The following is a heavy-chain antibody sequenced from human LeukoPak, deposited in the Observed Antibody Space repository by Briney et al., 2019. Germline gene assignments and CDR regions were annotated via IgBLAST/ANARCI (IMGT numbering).Heavy chain of an antibody. V-gene: IGHV3-48*02. Sequence: GGSLRLSCAASGFTFSNAWMNWVRQAPGKGLEWVSYISSRSGTIYYADSVKGRFTISRDNAKNSLYLQMNSLRDEDTAVYYCARVDIRSSGCFDCWGQGTLVTVSS. CDR2: ISSRSGTI. J-gene: IGHJ4*02. CDR3: ARVDIRSSGCFDC. D-gene: IGHD6-19*01. CDR1: GFTFSNAW.